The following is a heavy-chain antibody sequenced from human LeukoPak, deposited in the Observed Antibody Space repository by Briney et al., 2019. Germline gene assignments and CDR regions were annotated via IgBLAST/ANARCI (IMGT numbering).Heavy chain of an antibody. D-gene: IGHD3-10*01. CDR1: GFTFSSYS. CDR2: ISSSSSYI. CDR3: ARSRHYYGSGSYYYYGMDV. Sequence: GGSLRLSCAASGFTFSSYSMNWVRQAPGKGLGWVSSISSSSSYIYYADSVKGRFTISRDNAKNSLYLQMNSLRAEDTAVYYCARSRHYYGSGSYYYYGMDVWGKGTTVTVSS. J-gene: IGHJ6*04. V-gene: IGHV3-21*01.